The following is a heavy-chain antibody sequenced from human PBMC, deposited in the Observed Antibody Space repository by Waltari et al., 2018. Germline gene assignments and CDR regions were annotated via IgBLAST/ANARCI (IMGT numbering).Heavy chain of an antibody. V-gene: IGHV3-7*01. CDR1: GFTFSSYW. CDR2: IKQDGSEK. J-gene: IGHJ4*02. Sequence: EVQLVESGGGLVQPGGSLRLSCAASGFTFSSYWLRWVRQAPGKGLEWVANIKQDGSEKYYVDSVKGRFTISRDNAKNSLYLQMNSLRAEDTAVYYCASLYSGYYFDYWGQGTLVTVSS. CDR3: ASLYSGYYFDY. D-gene: IGHD5-12*01.